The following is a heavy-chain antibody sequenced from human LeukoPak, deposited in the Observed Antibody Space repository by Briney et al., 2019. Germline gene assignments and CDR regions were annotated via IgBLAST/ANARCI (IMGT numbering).Heavy chain of an antibody. CDR1: GFTFSSYW. D-gene: IGHD5-12*01. V-gene: IGHV3-74*01. CDR3: ARDRGYTHDY. Sequence: GGSLRLSCAASGFTFSSYWMHWVRQAPGKGLLWVSRITNDGITTTYADSVKGRFTISRDNAKNTLYLQMNSLRAEDTAVYYCARDRGYTHDYWGQGTLVTVSS. J-gene: IGHJ4*02. CDR2: ITNDGITT.